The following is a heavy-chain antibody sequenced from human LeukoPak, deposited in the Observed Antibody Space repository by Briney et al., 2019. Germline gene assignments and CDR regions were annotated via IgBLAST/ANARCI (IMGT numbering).Heavy chain of an antibody. V-gene: IGHV4-34*01. CDR2: INHSGST. Sequence: SETLSLTCAVYGGSFSGYYWSWIRQPPGKGLEWIGEINHSGSTNYNPSLKSRVTISVDTSKNQFSLKLSSVTAADTAVYYCARAFTYRRGYSGYVLDYWGQGTLVTVSS. J-gene: IGHJ4*02. D-gene: IGHD5-12*01. CDR1: GGSFSGYY. CDR3: ARAFTYRRGYSGYVLDY.